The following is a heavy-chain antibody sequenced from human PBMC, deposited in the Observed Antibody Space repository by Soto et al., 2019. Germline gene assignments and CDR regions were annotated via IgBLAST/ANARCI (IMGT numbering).Heavy chain of an antibody. CDR1: GFTFSSYE. V-gene: IGHV3-48*03. CDR2: ISSSGSTI. J-gene: IGHJ5*02. D-gene: IGHD4-17*01. CDR3: ARGHGDYDWFDP. Sequence: EVQLVESGGGLVQPGGSLRLSCAASGFTFSSYEMNWVRQAPWKGLEWVSYISSSGSTIYYADSVKGRFTISRDNAKNSLYLQMNSLRAEDTAVYYCARGHGDYDWFDPWGQGTLVTVSS.